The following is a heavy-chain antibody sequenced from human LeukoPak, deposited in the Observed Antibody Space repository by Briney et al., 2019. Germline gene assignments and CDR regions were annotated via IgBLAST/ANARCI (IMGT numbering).Heavy chain of an antibody. CDR1: GGPLSSYP. CDR2: IIPVVDLM. J-gene: IGHJ4*02. CDR3: ASLTPTKGY. V-gene: IGHV1-69*10. D-gene: IGHD4-23*01. Sequence: SVKVSCKASGGPLSSYPFNWVRQAPGQGLEWMGRIIPVVDLMNYAQRFQGRVTMTADKSTNTAYMELSSLKSDDTAVYYCASLTPTKGYWGQGTLVTVSS.